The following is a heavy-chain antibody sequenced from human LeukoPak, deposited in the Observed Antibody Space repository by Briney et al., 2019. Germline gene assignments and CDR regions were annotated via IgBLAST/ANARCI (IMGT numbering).Heavy chain of an antibody. CDR1: GGSISSGGYY. D-gene: IGHD3-22*01. CDR2: IYYSGST. Sequence: SQTLSLTCTVSGGSISSGGYYWSGIRQHPGKGVEWIGYIYYSGSTYYNPSLKSRVTISVDTSKNQFSLKLSSVTAADTAVYYCARGGYYDSSGYTSYYFDYWGQGTLVTVSS. CDR3: ARGGYYDSSGYTSYYFDY. J-gene: IGHJ4*02. V-gene: IGHV4-31*03.